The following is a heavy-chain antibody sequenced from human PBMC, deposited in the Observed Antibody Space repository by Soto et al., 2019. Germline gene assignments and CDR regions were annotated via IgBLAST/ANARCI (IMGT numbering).Heavy chain of an antibody. V-gene: IGHV3-23*01. J-gene: IGHJ2*01. CDR1: GLTFSGYS. Sequence: EVQLLESGGALVQPGGSLRLACATSGLTFSGYSMGWVRQAPGKGLEWVSSIVARGITTYYADSVKGRFTISRDNSKSTLYLQMSSLRDEDTAVYYCAKDLMGPEAGTWYFDLWGRGTLVTVSS. D-gene: IGHD6-13*01. CDR2: IVARGITT. CDR3: AKDLMGPEAGTWYFDL.